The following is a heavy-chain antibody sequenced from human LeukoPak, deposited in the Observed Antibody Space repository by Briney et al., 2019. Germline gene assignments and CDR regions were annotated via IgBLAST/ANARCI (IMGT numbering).Heavy chain of an antibody. J-gene: IGHJ4*02. CDR3: ANEYYYASSGYFYGGYYFDY. D-gene: IGHD3-22*01. V-gene: IGHV3-23*01. CDR2: INDSGGST. CDR1: GFTFSSYA. Sequence: GGSLRLSCAASGFTFSSYAMSWVRQAPGKGLEWVSAINDSGGSTYYADSVKGRFTISRDNSKNTLYLQMNSLRAEDTAVYYCANEYYYASSGYFYGGYYFDYWGQGTLVTVSS.